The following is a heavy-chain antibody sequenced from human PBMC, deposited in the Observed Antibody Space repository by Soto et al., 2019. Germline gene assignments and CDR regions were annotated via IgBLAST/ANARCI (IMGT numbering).Heavy chain of an antibody. Sequence: ASVKVSCKASGYTFTSYDINWVRQATGQGLEWMGWMNPNSGNTGYAQKFQGRVTMTRNTSISTAYMELSSLRSEDTAVYYCARATRGRGIAVYYYYMDVWGKGTTVTVSS. V-gene: IGHV1-8*01. CDR2: MNPNSGNT. D-gene: IGHD6-19*01. J-gene: IGHJ6*03. CDR3: ARATRGRGIAVYYYYMDV. CDR1: GYTFTSYD.